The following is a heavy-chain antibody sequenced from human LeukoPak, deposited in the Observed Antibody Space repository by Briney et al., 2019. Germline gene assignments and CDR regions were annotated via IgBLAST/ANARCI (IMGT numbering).Heavy chain of an antibody. Sequence: PLETLSLTCTVSGGSISSYYWSWIRQPPGKGLEWIGYIYYSGSTNYNPSLKSRVTISVDTSKNQFSLKLSSVTAADTAVYYCASGYYGSGSYSWFDPWGQGTLVTVSS. V-gene: IGHV4-59*01. CDR2: IYYSGST. CDR3: ASGYYGSGSYSWFDP. D-gene: IGHD3-10*01. CDR1: GGSISSYY. J-gene: IGHJ5*02.